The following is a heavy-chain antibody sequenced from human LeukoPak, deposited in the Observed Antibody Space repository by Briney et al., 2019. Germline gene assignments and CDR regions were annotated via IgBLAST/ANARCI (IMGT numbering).Heavy chain of an antibody. CDR2: IFHNGNT. Sequence: SETLSLTCTVSGYSISSDYYWGWIRRPPGKGLEWIGNIFHNGNTYYNPSLKGRVTMSIDTSKKQFSLKLRTATAADTAVYYCARIEDVTRGYNHAYYFDYWGQGTLVTVSS. CDR1: GYSISSDYY. J-gene: IGHJ4*02. V-gene: IGHV4-38-2*02. CDR3: ARIEDVTRGYNHAYYFDY. D-gene: IGHD5-18*01.